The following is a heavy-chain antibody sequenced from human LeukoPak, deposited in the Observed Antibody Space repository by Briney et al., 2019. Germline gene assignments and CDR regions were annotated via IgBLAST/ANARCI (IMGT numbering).Heavy chain of an antibody. D-gene: IGHD6-19*01. V-gene: IGHV3-23*01. CDR1: ESIVSGNY. J-gene: IGHJ4*02. CDR2: ISGSGGST. CDR3: ASRTSSGWYGEIDY. Sequence: PGGSLRLSCAASESIVSGNYMTWARQAPGKGLEWVSAISGSGGSTYYADSVKGRFTISRDNSKNTLYLQMNSLRAEDTAVYYCASRTSSGWYGEIDYWGQGTLVTVSS.